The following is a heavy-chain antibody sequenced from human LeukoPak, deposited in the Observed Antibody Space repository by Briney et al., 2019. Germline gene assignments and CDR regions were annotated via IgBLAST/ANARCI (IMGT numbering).Heavy chain of an antibody. V-gene: IGHV4-59*12. CDR2: IYYSGST. Sequence: SETLSLSCTVSGGTISTYYWSWIRQPPGQGLEWIGCIYYSGSTNSNPSIKRRVTISADTSTKQSSLKLISVTAADTSVYYCARARRDYGRSFYYWGQGTLVTVSS. CDR1: GGTISTYY. D-gene: IGHD4-17*01. CDR3: ARARRDYGRSFYY. J-gene: IGHJ4*02.